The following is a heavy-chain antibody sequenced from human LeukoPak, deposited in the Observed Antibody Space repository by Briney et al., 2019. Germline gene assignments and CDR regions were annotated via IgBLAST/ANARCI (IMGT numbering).Heavy chain of an antibody. Sequence: SETLSLTCTVSGGSISSGSYYWGWIRQPPGKGLEWFGSIYYSGSTYYNPSLKSRVTISVDTSKNQFSLKLSSVTAADTAVYYCARTRDTAMVSFDYWGQGTLVTVSS. J-gene: IGHJ4*02. CDR1: GGSISSGSYY. D-gene: IGHD5-18*01. V-gene: IGHV4-39*01. CDR3: ARTRDTAMVSFDY. CDR2: IYYSGST.